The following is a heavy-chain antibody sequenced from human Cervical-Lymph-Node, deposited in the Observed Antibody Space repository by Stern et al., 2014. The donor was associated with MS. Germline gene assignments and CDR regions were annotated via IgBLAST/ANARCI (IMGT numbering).Heavy chain of an antibody. CDR1: GGSLSGDY. Sequence: QLQLQESGPGLVKPSETLSLTCTVSGGSLSGDYWNWIRQPPGNGLEWIGNIYYSGSSNYSHSLRSRVHISVDTSENQFYLNLNSVTAADTAVYLCARERRGYMYGPLDHWGQGTLVTVSS. D-gene: IGHD6-13*01. V-gene: IGHV4-59*01. J-gene: IGHJ4*02. CDR3: ARERRGYMYGPLDH. CDR2: IYYSGSS.